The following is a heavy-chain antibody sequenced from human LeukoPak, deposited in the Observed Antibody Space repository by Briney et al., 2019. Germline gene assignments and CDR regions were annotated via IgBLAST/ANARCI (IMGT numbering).Heavy chain of an antibody. Sequence: GGSLRLSCAASGFTFSSYSMNWVRQAPGKGLEWVSSISSSSSYIYYADSVKGRFTISRDNAKNSLYLQMSSLRAEDTAIYYCAKNGDRGAYCSGGTCYPYYYYYMDVWGKGTTVTISS. CDR3: AKNGDRGAYCSGGTCYPYYYYYMDV. V-gene: IGHV3-21*04. J-gene: IGHJ6*03. CDR2: ISSSSSYI. CDR1: GFTFSSYS. D-gene: IGHD2-15*01.